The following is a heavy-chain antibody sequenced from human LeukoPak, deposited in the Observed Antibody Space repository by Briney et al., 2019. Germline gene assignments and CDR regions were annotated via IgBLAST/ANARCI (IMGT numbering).Heavy chain of an antibody. Sequence: SETLSLTCTVSGYSISSGYYWGWIRQPPGKGLEWIGSIYHSGSTYYNPSLKSRVTISVDTSKNQFSLKLSSVTAADTAVYYCARAKYYLGAFDIWGQGTMVTVSS. V-gene: IGHV4-38-2*02. CDR2: IYHSGST. J-gene: IGHJ3*02. D-gene: IGHD3-10*01. CDR3: ARAKYYLGAFDI. CDR1: GYSISSGYY.